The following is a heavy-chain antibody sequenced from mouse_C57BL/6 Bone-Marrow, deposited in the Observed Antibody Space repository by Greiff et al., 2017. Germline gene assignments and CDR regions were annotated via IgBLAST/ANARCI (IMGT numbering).Heavy chain of an antibody. V-gene: IGHV1-52*01. Sequence: QVQLQQSGAELVRPGSSVKLSCKASGYTFTSYWMHWVKQRPIQGLEWIGNIDPSDSETRYNQKFKDKATLTVEKSYSSAYIQLSSLTSEDSAVDYCARSRRAIDYWGQGTTLTVSS. CDR1: GYTFTSYW. CDR3: ARSRRAIDY. J-gene: IGHJ4*01. CDR2: IDPSDSET.